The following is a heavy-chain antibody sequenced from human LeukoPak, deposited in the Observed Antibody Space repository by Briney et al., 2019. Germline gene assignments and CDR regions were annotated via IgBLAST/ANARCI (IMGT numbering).Heavy chain of an antibody. CDR1: GGSISSSSYY. J-gene: IGHJ4*02. Sequence: SETLSLTCTVSGGSISSSSYYWSWIRQPAGKGLEWIGRIYTSGSTNYNPSLKSRVTISVDTSKNQFSLKLSSVTAADTAVYYCARAYCSGGSCYRSILFDYWGQGTLVTVSS. D-gene: IGHD2-15*01. CDR3: ARAYCSGGSCYRSILFDY. V-gene: IGHV4-61*02. CDR2: IYTSGST.